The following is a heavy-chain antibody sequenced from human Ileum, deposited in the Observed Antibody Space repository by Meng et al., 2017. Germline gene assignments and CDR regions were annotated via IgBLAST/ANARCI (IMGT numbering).Heavy chain of an antibody. D-gene: IGHD4-17*01. V-gene: IGHV3-74*01. CDR1: GFTFSSYW. Sequence: GGSRRLSCAASGFTFSSYWMHWVRQAPGGGLVWVSRINSDGTTTSYADSVQGRFSISRDNARNTLYLQMNSLRAEDTAVYYCARPSGGQGRYGDYDFDFWGQGTLVTVSS. J-gene: IGHJ4*02. CDR3: ARPSGGQGRYGDYDFDF. CDR2: INSDGTTT.